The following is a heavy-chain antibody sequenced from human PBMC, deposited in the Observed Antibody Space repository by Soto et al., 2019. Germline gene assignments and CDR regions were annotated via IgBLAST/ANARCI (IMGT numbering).Heavy chain of an antibody. CDR3: PRLAYDYYGMDV. Sequence: EVQLVESGGGLVKPGGSLRLSCAASGFTFSNAWMNWVRQAPGKGLEWVGRIKSKTDGGTTDYAAPVKGRFTISRDDSKNTLYLQMNSLKTEDTAVYYCPRLAYDYYGMDVWGQGTTVTVSS. CDR2: IKSKTDGGTT. V-gene: IGHV3-15*07. D-gene: IGHD2-2*01. CDR1: GFTFSNAW. J-gene: IGHJ6*02.